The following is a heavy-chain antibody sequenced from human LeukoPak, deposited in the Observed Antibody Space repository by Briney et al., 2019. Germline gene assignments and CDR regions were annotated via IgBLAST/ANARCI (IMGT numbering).Heavy chain of an antibody. D-gene: IGHD2-2*01. CDR2: IYYSGST. V-gene: IGHV4-59*01. CDR3: ARDTNYYYYGMDV. J-gene: IGHJ6*02. CDR1: GGSISSYY. Sequence: SEALSLTCTVSGGSISSYYWSWIRQPPGKGLEWIGYIYYSGSTNYNPSLKSRVTISVDTSKNQFSLKLSSVTAADTAVYYCARDTNYYYYGMDVWGQGTTVTVSS.